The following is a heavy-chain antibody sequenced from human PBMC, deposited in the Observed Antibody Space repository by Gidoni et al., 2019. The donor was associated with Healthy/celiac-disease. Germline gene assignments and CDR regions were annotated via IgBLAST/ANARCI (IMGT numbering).Heavy chain of an antibody. J-gene: IGHJ4*02. CDR3: ARALSGGSLFDY. V-gene: IGHV4-39*01. CDR2: IYYSGST. D-gene: IGHD2-15*01. Sequence: QLQLQESGPGLAKPSETLSLTCTVSGGSIRSSSYYWGWIRQPPGKGLEWIGSIYYSGSTYYNPSLKSRVTISVDTSKNQFSLKLSSVTAADTAVYYCARALSGGSLFDYWGQGTLVTVSS. CDR1: GGSIRSSSYY.